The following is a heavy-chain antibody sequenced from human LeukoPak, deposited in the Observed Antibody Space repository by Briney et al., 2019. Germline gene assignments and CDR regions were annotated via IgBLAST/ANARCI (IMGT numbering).Heavy chain of an antibody. CDR1: GFTVNNNY. J-gene: IGHJ4*02. CDR3: ARQDGGRGYCSGGSCYSPGIGRY. V-gene: IGHV3-53*01. Sequence: PGGSLRLSCAASGFTVNNNYMNWVRQAPGKGLEWVSLIYSGDSTYYADSVKGRFIISRDNSKNTLYLQMNSLRAEDTAVYYCARQDGGRGYCSGGSCYSPGIGRYWGQGTLVTVSS. D-gene: IGHD2-15*01. CDR2: IYSGDST.